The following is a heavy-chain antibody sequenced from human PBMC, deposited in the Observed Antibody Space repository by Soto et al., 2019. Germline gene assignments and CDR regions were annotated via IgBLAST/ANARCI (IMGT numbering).Heavy chain of an antibody. CDR1: GVTFSSYA. D-gene: IGHD5-18*01. V-gene: IGHV3-30-3*01. CDR3: ARDLGYSYSYGFDY. CDR2: ISYDGSNK. J-gene: IGHJ4*02. Sequence: GSLRLSCAAFGVTFSSYAMHWVRQAPGKGLEWVAVISYDGSNKYYTDSVKGRPTISRDNSKNTLYLQMNSLRAEDTAVYYCARDLGYSYSYGFDYWGQGTLVTVS.